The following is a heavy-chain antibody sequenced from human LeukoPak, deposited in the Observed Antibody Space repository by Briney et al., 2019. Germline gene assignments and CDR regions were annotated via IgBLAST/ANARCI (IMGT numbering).Heavy chain of an antibody. CDR1: GGSVSSGSYY. CDR3: ARVERYTESWYFDL. J-gene: IGHJ2*01. V-gene: IGHV4-61*01. D-gene: IGHD1-1*01. Sequence: SETLSLTCTVSGGSVSSGSYYWSWIRQPPGKGLEWTGYIYYSGSTNYNPSLKSRVTISVDTSKNQFSLKLSSVTAADTAVYYCARVERYTESWYFDLWGRGTLVTVSS. CDR2: IYYSGST.